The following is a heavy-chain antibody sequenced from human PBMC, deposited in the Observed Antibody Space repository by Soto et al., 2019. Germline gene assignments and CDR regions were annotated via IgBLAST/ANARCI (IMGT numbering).Heavy chain of an antibody. D-gene: IGHD3-22*01. Sequence: PGGSLRLSCVASGFTFNYYWMHWVRQAPGKGLMWVSRLQTDGSHPDYADSVKGRFTISRDNAKNSLYLQMNSLRAEDTAVYYCARDRGSYYDSSGLAPWGQGTLVTVSS. CDR3: ARDRGSYYDSSGLAP. CDR1: GFTFNYYW. J-gene: IGHJ5*02. V-gene: IGHV3-74*01. CDR2: LQTDGSHP.